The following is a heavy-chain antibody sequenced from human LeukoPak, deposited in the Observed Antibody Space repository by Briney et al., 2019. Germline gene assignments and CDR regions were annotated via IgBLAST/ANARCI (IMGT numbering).Heavy chain of an antibody. CDR1: GFTVSGDY. CDR2: IYSGGAT. Sequence: GGSLRLSCAASGFTVSGDYMNWVRQAPGEGLEWVSAIYSGGATYYADSWKGRFSISRDNSRNTVHLQMNSLRAEDTAVYYCARARYNWKGPYYFDSWGQGTLVTVSP. D-gene: IGHD1-1*01. CDR3: ARARYNWKGPYYFDS. V-gene: IGHV3-53*01. J-gene: IGHJ4*02.